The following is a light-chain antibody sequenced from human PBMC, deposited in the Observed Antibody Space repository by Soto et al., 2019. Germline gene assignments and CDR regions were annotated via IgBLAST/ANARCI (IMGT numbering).Light chain of an antibody. CDR1: SSNIGAGYD. Sequence: QSVLTQPPPVSGAPGQGGTISCTGGSSNIGAGYDVHWYQQLPGTAPKLLIYHNSNRPSGVPDRFSGSKSGTSASLAITGLQAEDEADYYCQSYDSSLSGSRVFGTGTKVTVL. V-gene: IGLV1-40*01. CDR2: HNS. CDR3: QSYDSSLSGSRV. J-gene: IGLJ1*01.